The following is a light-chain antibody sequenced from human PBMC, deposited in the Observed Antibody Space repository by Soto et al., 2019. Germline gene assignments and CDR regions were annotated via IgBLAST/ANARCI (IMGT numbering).Light chain of an antibody. Sequence: EIVLTQSPATLSVSQGERATLSCRASESVSNTLAWYQQKPGQAPRLLIYGASARATGIPARLSGSGSGTEFTLTIRSLQSEDFAVYYCQQYNNWPLTFGGRTKVAIK. CDR1: ESVSNT. V-gene: IGKV3-15*01. J-gene: IGKJ4*01. CDR2: GAS. CDR3: QQYNNWPLT.